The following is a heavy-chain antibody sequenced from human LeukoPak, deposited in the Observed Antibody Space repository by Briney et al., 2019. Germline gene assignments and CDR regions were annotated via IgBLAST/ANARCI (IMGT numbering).Heavy chain of an antibody. Sequence: PSETLSLTCTVSGGSIGSSSYYWGWPRQPPGSGREGVGRIYYSGSTYYNPSLKRRVTISADTSKNQFSLELRSVSAADTAVYYCARRAPSRYSGSYYNWFDPWGQGTLVTVSS. J-gene: IGHJ5*02. V-gene: IGHV4-39*01. CDR2: IYYSGST. CDR1: GGSIGSSSYY. D-gene: IGHD1-26*01. CDR3: ARRAPSRYSGSYYNWFDP.